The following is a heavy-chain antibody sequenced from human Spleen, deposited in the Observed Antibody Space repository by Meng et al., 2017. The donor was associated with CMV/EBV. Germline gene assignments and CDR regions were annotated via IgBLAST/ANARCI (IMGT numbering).Heavy chain of an antibody. CDR3: ARGRITIFGVVIIPHSYYYGMDV. CDR2: ISSSSSYI. D-gene: IGHD3-3*01. CDR1: GFTFSSYS. J-gene: IGHJ6*02. V-gene: IGHV3-21*01. Sequence: GESLKISCAASGFTFSSYSMNWVRQAPGKGLEWFSSISSSSSYIYYADSVKGRFTISRDNAKNSLYLQMNSLRAEDTAVYYCARGRITIFGVVIIPHSYYYGMDVWGQGTTVTVSS.